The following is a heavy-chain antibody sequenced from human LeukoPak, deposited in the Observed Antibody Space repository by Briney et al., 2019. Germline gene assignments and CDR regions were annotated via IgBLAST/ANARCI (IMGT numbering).Heavy chain of an antibody. D-gene: IGHD6-19*01. CDR3: ARGVRSSGWPHFQH. CDR1: GYTFTGYY. V-gene: IGHV1-2*04. CDR2: INPNSGGT. J-gene: IGHJ1*01. Sequence: ASVKVSCKASGYTFTGYYMHWVRQAPGQGLEWMGWINPNSGGTNYAQKFQGWVTMTRDTSISTAYMELSRLRSDDTAVYYCARGVRSSGWPHFQHWGQGTLVTVSS.